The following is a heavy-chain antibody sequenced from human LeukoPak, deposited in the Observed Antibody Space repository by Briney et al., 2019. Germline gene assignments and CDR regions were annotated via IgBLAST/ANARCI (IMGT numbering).Heavy chain of an antibody. Sequence: SETLSLTCTVSGGSISSYYWSWIRQPPGKGLEWIGYIYYSGSTNYNPSLKSRVTISVDTSKNQFSLKLSSVTAADTAVYYCARGIGGYSSGPNDYWGQGTLVTVSS. J-gene: IGHJ4*02. D-gene: IGHD6-19*01. CDR1: GGSISSYY. CDR3: ARGIGGYSSGPNDY. CDR2: IYYSGST. V-gene: IGHV4-59*01.